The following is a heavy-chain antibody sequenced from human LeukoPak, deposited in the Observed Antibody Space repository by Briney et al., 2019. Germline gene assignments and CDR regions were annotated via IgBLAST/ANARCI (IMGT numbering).Heavy chain of an antibody. D-gene: IGHD3-10*01. CDR3: ARGGYYDSGSNFKF. Sequence: SETLSLTCGVYGDSFSGYYWTWIRQPPGKGLEWIGEINHSGSTNYNPSLKSRVTMSVDTSKNQFSLKLSSVTAADTAIYYCARGGYYDSGSNFKFWDQGTLVTVSS. CDR1: GDSFSGYY. V-gene: IGHV4-34*01. J-gene: IGHJ4*02. CDR2: INHSGST.